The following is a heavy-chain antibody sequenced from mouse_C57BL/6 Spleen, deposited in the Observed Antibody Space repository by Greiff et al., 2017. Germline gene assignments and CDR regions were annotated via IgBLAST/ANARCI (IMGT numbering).Heavy chain of an antibody. CDR1: GYTFTSYW. CDR3: ARRRWLLYAMDY. D-gene: IGHD2-3*01. J-gene: IGHJ4*01. CDR2: IYPGSGST. Sequence: VQGVESGAELVKPGASVKMSCKASGYTFTSYWITWVKQRPGQGLEWIGDIYPGSGSTNYNEKFKSKATLTVDTSSSTAYMQLSSLTSEDSAVYDCARRRWLLYAMDYWGQGTSVTVSS. V-gene: IGHV1-55*01.